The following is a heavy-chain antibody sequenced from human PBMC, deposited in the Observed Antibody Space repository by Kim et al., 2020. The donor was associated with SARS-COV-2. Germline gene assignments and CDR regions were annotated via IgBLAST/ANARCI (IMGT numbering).Heavy chain of an antibody. J-gene: IGHJ4*02. V-gene: IGHV4-39*01. CDR1: GDSISSKNYF. D-gene: IGHD6-19*01. Sequence: SETLSLTCTVSGDSISSKNYFWAWIRQPPGKGLEWIGSIYYSGSSYYSPSLKSRVTVSVDTSKNQFSLRLRSVTAADTALYYCATLHRDGCNHYFYYWGQGTLVTVSS. CDR3: ATLHRDGCNHYFYY. CDR2: IYYSGSS.